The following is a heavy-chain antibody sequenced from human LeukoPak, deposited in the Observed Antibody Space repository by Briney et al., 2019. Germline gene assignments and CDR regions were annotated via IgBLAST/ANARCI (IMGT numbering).Heavy chain of an antibody. Sequence: GGSLRLSCAASGFTFSSYWMNWARQAPGKGLEWVASINHNGNVNYYVDSVKGRFTISRDNAKNSLYLQMSNLRAEDTAVCFCARGGGMDVWGQGATVTVSS. CDR1: GFTFSSYW. D-gene: IGHD3-16*01. CDR2: INHNGNVN. CDR3: ARGGGMDV. J-gene: IGHJ6*02. V-gene: IGHV3-7*03.